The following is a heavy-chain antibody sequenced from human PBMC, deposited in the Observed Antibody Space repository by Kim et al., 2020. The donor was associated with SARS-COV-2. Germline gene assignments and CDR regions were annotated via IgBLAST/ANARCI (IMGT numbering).Heavy chain of an antibody. CDR1: GFSVSVTY. D-gene: IGHD2-15*01. J-gene: IGHJ6*03. Sequence: GGSLRLSCAASGFSVSVTYMSWVRQAPGRGLEWVSVLYTGGSSYYADSVKGRFIISQDDSENTLYLRMNSLSAEDTAVYFCASVVAEIRDYYYMDVWGKGTTVTVSS. V-gene: IGHV3-53*01. CDR3: ASVVAEIRDYYYMDV. CDR2: LYTGGSS.